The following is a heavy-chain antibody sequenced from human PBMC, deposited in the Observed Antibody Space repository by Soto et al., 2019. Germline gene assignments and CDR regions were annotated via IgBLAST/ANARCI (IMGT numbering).Heavy chain of an antibody. CDR2: ISFDGTAT. CDR1: GFSFSSSW. D-gene: IGHD2-21*02. Sequence: EVQLVESGGGLVQPGGSLRLSCAASGFSFSSSWMHWVRQAPGKGLVWVSRISFDGTATTSADAVKGRFIISRDNAKNTLFLQMHNLRADDTAMHYCVRDRRLRGHPFDIWGQGTFVSVSS. V-gene: IGHV3-74*03. CDR3: VRDRRLRGHPFDI. J-gene: IGHJ3*02.